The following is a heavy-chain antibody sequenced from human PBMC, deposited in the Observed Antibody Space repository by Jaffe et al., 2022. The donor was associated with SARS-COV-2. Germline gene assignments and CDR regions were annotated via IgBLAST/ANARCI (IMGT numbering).Heavy chain of an antibody. V-gene: IGHV1-69*06. J-gene: IGHJ6*03. CDR1: GGTFNSNP. CDR3: AQGGYYYYMDV. Sequence: QMQLVQSRAEVKKPGSSVKVSCKASGGTFNSNPISWVRQAPGQGLEWMGAIIPMSGTVNYAQEYLGRATITADKFTNTAYMDLSSLRFDDTAVYYCAQGGYYYYMDVWGKGTTVTVSS. D-gene: IGHD3-16*01. CDR2: IIPMSGTV.